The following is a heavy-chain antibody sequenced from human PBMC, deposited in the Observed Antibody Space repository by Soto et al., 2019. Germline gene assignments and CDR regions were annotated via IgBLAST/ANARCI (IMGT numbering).Heavy chain of an antibody. CDR1: GFTFSSYS. CDR3: ASSGALLEWLPDAFDI. D-gene: IGHD3-3*01. Sequence: GGSLRLSCAASGFTFSSYSMNWVRQAPGKGLEWVSSISSSSSYIYYAVSVKGRFTISRDNAKNSLYLQMNSLRAEDTAVYYWASSGALLEWLPDAFDIWGQGIMVTVSS. CDR2: ISSSSSYI. V-gene: IGHV3-21*01. J-gene: IGHJ3*02.